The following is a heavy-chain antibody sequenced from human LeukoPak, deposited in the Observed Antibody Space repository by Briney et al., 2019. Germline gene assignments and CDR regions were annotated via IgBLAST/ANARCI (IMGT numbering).Heavy chain of an antibody. CDR2: INWNGGST. Sequence: GGSLRLSCAASGFTFAYYGMSWVRQAPGKGLEWVSGINWNGGSTGYVDSVKGRFTISRDNAKKSLYLQMNNLRAEDTALYYCAKWANYDFWSGYFDSWGQGTLAMVSS. D-gene: IGHD3-3*01. CDR3: AKWANYDFWSGYFDS. CDR1: GFTFAYYG. J-gene: IGHJ4*02. V-gene: IGHV3-20*04.